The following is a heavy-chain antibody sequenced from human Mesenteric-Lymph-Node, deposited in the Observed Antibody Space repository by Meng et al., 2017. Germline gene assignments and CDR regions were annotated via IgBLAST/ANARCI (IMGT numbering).Heavy chain of an antibody. CDR1: GFTFSDYY. CDR3: ARSLGDYLLFDY. V-gene: IGHV3-11*01. Sequence: VQVVEAGGCLVKSGGSLRLSCAASGFTFSDYYMSWIRQAPGKGLEWVSYISSSGSTIYYADSVKGRFTISRDNAKNSLYLQMNSLRAEDTAVYYCARSLGDYLLFDYWGQGTLVTVSS. D-gene: IGHD4-17*01. J-gene: IGHJ4*02. CDR2: ISSSGSTI.